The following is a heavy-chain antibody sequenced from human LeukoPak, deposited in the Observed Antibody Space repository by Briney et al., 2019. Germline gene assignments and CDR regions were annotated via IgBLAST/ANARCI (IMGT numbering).Heavy chain of an antibody. J-gene: IGHJ4*02. CDR1: GLTFCSFG. Sequence: GRSLRLSCAASGLTFCSFGMHWVRQAPGKGLEWVASISFDGSEIYYGDSVKGRFTISRDNSKNTLYLQMNSLRADDTAVYFCAKDREGRGYNYGTYFDYWGQGTLVTVSS. CDR2: ISFDGSEI. V-gene: IGHV3-30*18. CDR3: AKDREGRGYNYGTYFDY. D-gene: IGHD5-18*01.